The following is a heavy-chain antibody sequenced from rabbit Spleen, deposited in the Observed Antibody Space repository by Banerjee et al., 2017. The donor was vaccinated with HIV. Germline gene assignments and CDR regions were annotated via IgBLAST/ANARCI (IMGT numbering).Heavy chain of an antibody. J-gene: IGHJ4*01. CDR3: ARGSAAMTMVITGFYLNL. V-gene: IGHV1S45*01. D-gene: IGHD2-1*01. Sequence: QEQLVESGGGLVKPEGSLKLSCTASGFSFSNKAVMCWVRQAPGKGLEWIACINAVTGKAVYANWAKGRFTFSKTSSTPVDLKMTSLTAADTATYFCARGSAAMTMVITGFYLNLWGQGTLVTVS. CDR1: GFSFSNKAV. CDR2: INAVTGKA.